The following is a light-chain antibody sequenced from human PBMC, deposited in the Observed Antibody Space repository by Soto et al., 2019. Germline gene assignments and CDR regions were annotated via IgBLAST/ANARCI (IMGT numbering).Light chain of an antibody. V-gene: IGLV1-40*01. CDR1: SSNIGARYD. CDR2: ANT. Sequence: QSVLTQPPSVSGAPGQRVTISCTGSSSNIGARYDVHWYQQSPGMAPKLLIYANTHRPSGVPDRFSGSKSGTSASLAIIGLQAEDEADYYCQSYDSSLGGYVVFGGGTKLTVL. J-gene: IGLJ2*01. CDR3: QSYDSSLGGYVV.